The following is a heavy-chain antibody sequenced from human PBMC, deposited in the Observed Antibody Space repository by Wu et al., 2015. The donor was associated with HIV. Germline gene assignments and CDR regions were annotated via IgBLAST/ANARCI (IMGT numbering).Heavy chain of an antibody. D-gene: IGHD2-2*01. Sequence: QVQLVQSGAEVKKPGSSVKVSCKASGGTFSSYAISWVRQAPGQGLEWMGGIIPIFGTANYAQKFQGRVTITADESTSTAYMELSSLRSEDTAVYYCANHYCSSTSCYRFPLDYWGQGTPGHRLL. CDR2: IIPIFGTA. V-gene: IGHV1-69*12. CDR3: ANHYCSSTSCYRFPLDY. J-gene: IGHJ4*02. CDR1: GGTFSSYA.